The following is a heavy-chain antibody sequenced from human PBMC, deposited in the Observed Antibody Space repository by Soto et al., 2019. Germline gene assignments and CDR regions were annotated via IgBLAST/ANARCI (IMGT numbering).Heavy chain of an antibody. J-gene: IGHJ2*01. Sequence: QVQLVQSGAEVKKPGASVKVACKASGYTFTSYGISWVRQAPGQGLEWMGWISAYNGNTNYAQKLHGRVTMTTDTSTSTAYIELRSLTSADTAVYYCAIDQFGGFGLWYFDLWGRGTLVTVS. D-gene: IGHD3-10*01. CDR3: AIDQFGGFGLWYFDL. CDR2: ISAYNGNT. CDR1: GYTFTSYG. V-gene: IGHV1-18*04.